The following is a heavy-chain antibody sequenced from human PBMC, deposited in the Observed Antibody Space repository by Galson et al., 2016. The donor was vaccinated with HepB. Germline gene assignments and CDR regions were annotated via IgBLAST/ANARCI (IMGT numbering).Heavy chain of an antibody. D-gene: IGHD3-10*01. CDR1: AGSISSGGYY. J-gene: IGHJ3*02. CDR3: SRDWDLYGLGSYYGNTFDI. Sequence: LSLTCTVSAGSISSGGYYWTWIRQLPGEGLQWIGYIDNSGNTHYSPSLKSRVTISRDTAKNQFPLKLSSLTAADTAVYYCSRDWDLYGLGSYYGNTFDIVGQGTMVTVFS. V-gene: IGHV4-31*03. CDR2: IDNSGNT.